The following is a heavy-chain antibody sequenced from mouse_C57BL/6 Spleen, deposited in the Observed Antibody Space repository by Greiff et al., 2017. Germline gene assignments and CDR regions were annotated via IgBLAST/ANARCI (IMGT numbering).Heavy chain of an antibody. V-gene: IGHV1-81*01. D-gene: IGHD3-2*02. CDR1: GYTFTSYG. Sequence: VQLQQSGAELARPGASVKLSCKASGYTFTSYGISWVKQRTGQGLEWIGEIYPRSGNNYYNEKFKGKATLTADKSSSTAYMELRSLTSEDSAVYFCARGSSGYFDYWGQGTTLTVSS. J-gene: IGHJ2*01. CDR3: ARGSSGYFDY. CDR2: IYPRSGNN.